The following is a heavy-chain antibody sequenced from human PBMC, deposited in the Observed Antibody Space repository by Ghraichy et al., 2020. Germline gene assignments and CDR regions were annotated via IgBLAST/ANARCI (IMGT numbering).Heavy chain of an antibody. CDR1: GFTFSSYG. V-gene: IGHV3-30*18. Sequence: GGSLRLSCAASGFTFSSYGMHWVRQAPGKGLEWVAVISYDGSNKYYADSVKGRFTISRDNSKNTLYLQMNSLRAEDTAVYYCAKDRDNWFDPWGQGTLVTVSS. J-gene: IGHJ5*02. CDR2: ISYDGSNK. CDR3: AKDRDNWFDP.